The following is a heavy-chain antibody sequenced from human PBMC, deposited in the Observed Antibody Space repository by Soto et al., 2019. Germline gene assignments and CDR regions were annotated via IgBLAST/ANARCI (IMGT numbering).Heavy chain of an antibody. Sequence: GASLKISWKGSGYRFTTYWIGWVRQMPGKGLECMGRIDPSDSYTNYSPSFQGHVTISADKSISTAYLQWSSLKASDTAMYYCARQLDYYDSSGYYYPFDYWGQGTLVNVSS. J-gene: IGHJ4*02. CDR3: ARQLDYYDSSGYYYPFDY. CDR2: IDPSDSYT. V-gene: IGHV5-10-1*01. D-gene: IGHD3-22*01. CDR1: GYRFTTYW.